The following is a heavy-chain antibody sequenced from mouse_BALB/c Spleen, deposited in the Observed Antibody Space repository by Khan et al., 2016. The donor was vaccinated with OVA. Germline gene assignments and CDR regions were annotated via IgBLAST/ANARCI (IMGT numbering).Heavy chain of an antibody. CDR1: GYSFTGYF. J-gene: IGHJ2*01. CDR3: TRNYRSDFDY. D-gene: IGHD6-1*01. Sequence: EVQLQQSGPELVRPGASVKISCTASGYSFTGYFMNWVMRSHGKSLEWIGRINPHIGETFYNQRFKDKATLTVDESSSTAHMEIRSLASEDSAVYYCTRNYRSDFDYWGQGTTLTVSS. V-gene: IGHV1-20*02. CDR2: INPHIGET.